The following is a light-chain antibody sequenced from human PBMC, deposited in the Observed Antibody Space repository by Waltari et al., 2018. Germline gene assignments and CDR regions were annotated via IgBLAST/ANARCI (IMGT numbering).Light chain of an antibody. CDR2: DDS. Sequence: SYVLTQPPSVSVAPGQTARVTCGGNIIGSKSVQWYQQKSGQAPVLFVSDDSDRPSGSAGRFSGSNSGHTATLTISGVEAGDEADYYCQVWESRSDVVFGGGTKLTVL. J-gene: IGLJ2*01. CDR3: QVWESRSDVV. CDR1: IIGSKS. V-gene: IGLV3-21*02.